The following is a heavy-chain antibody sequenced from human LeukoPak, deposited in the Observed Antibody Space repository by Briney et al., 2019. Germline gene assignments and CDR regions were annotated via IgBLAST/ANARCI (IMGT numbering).Heavy chain of an antibody. J-gene: IGHJ4*02. Sequence: SETLSLTCTASGDAINSSSYDWGWIRQPPGKGLEWRGSIHYSGNTYYNPSLKSPVTTCADRSKNQYSLKLSSVTAADTAVSYCARQANDFWNGYYPSFDFWGQGTLVTVSS. D-gene: IGHD3-3*01. CDR3: ARQANDFWNGYYPSFDF. CDR2: IHYSGNT. CDR1: GDAINSSSYD. V-gene: IGHV4-39*01.